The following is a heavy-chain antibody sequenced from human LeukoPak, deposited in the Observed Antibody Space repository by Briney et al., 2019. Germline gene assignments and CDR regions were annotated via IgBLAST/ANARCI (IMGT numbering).Heavy chain of an antibody. CDR1: GFTFSSYA. Sequence: GASLRLSCAASGFTFSSYAMSWVRQAPGKGLEWVSAISGSGGSTYYADSAKGRFTISRDNSKNTLYLQMNSLRAEDTAVYYCARGSIAAAGTLDYWGQGTLVTVSS. D-gene: IGHD6-13*01. J-gene: IGHJ4*02. CDR3: ARGSIAAAGTLDY. V-gene: IGHV3-23*01. CDR2: ISGSGGST.